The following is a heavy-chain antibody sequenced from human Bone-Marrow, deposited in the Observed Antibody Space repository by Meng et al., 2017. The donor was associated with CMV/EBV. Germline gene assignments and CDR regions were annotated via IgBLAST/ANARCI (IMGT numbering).Heavy chain of an antibody. J-gene: IGHJ6*02. CDR1: GFTFSSYA. V-gene: IGHV3-23*01. D-gene: IGHD2-15*01. Sequence: GESLKISCAASGFTFSSYAMSWVRQAPGKGPEWVSAISGSGGSTYYADSVKGRFTISRDNSKNTLYLQMNSLRAEDTAVYYCAKKSGEYYYYGMDVWGQGTTVTVSS. CDR3: AKKSGEYYYYGMDV. CDR2: ISGSGGST.